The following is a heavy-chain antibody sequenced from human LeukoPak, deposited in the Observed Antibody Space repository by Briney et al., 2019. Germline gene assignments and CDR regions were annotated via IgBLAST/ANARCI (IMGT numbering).Heavy chain of an antibody. Sequence: GGSLRLSCAASGFTFSSYGMHWVRQAPGKGLEWVAVIWYDGSNKYYADSVKGRFTISRDNSKNTLYLQMNSLRAEDTAVYYCAREGNWNYNWFDPWGQGTLVTVSS. CDR1: GFTFSSYG. J-gene: IGHJ5*02. D-gene: IGHD1-7*01. CDR3: AREGNWNYNWFDP. CDR2: IWYDGSNK. V-gene: IGHV3-33*01.